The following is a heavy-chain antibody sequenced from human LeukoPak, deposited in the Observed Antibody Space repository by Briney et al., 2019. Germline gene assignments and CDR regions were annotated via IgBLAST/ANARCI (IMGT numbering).Heavy chain of an antibody. CDR2: IIPIFGTA. D-gene: IGHD6-13*01. Sequence: SVKVSCKASGGTFSSYAISWVRQAPGQGLEWMGRIIPIFGTANYAQKFQGRVTITTDESTSTAYMELSSLRSEDTAVYYCARAARAPGYGSSWSPFDYWGQGTLVTVSS. CDR1: GGTFSSYA. J-gene: IGHJ4*02. V-gene: IGHV1-69*05. CDR3: ARAARAPGYGSSWSPFDY.